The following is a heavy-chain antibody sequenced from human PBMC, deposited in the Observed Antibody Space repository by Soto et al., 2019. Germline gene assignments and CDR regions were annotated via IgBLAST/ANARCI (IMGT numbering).Heavy chain of an antibody. D-gene: IGHD2-2*01. Sequence: QVQLVQSGTEVKKPGSSVKVSCKASGGTLSNNAISWVRQAPGQGLEWMGGIIPLSATTNYAQKFQGRVTTTADRSTITAYMELTRLTSEDTAVYYCARGFDARGIVVVPAANPLYYGMDVWGQGTTVTVSS. CDR1: GGTLSNNA. J-gene: IGHJ6*02. CDR3: ARGFDARGIVVVPAANPLYYGMDV. CDR2: IIPLSATT. V-gene: IGHV1-69*06.